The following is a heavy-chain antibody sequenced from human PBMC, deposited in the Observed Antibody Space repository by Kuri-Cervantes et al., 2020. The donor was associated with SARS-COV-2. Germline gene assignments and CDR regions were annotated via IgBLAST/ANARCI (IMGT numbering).Heavy chain of an antibody. J-gene: IGHJ2*01. CDR1: GYSFTSYW. CDR2: IYPGDSDT. D-gene: IGHD6-19*01. Sequence: KVSCKGSGYSFTSYWIGWVRQVPGKGLGWMGIIYPGDSDTRYSPSFQGQVTISADKSISTAYLQWSSLKASDTAMYYCARRGRGAVAGTTKYWYFDLWGRGTLVTVSS. CDR3: ARRGRGAVAGTTKYWYFDL. V-gene: IGHV5-51*01.